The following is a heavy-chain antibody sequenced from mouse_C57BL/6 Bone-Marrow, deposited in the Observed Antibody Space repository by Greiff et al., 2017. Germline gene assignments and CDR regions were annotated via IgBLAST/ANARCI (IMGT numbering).Heavy chain of an antibody. J-gene: IGHJ3*01. Sequence: VQLQQSGAELVRPGASVTLSCKASGYTFTDYEMHWVKQTPVHGLEWIGAIDPETGGTAYNQKFKGKAILTADKSSSTAYMELRSLTSEDSAVYYCTRTLAYYSNYLAWLAYWGQGTLVTVSA. V-gene: IGHV1-15*01. CDR3: TRTLAYYSNYLAWLAY. D-gene: IGHD2-5*01. CDR1: GYTFTDYE. CDR2: IDPETGGT.